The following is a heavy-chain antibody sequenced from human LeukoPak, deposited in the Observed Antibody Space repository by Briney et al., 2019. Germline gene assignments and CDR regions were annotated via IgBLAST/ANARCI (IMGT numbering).Heavy chain of an antibody. CDR2: FDPEEGET. CDR1: GYTFTELS. Sequence: ASVKVSCKTSGYTFTELSMQWVRQAPGKGLEWMGGFDPEEGETIYAQKFQGRATMTADTSTDTAYMELSSLRSDDTAVYYCARDGRIFGVVRGWFDPWGQGTLVTVSS. J-gene: IGHJ5*02. D-gene: IGHD3-3*01. V-gene: IGHV1-24*01. CDR3: ARDGRIFGVVRGWFDP.